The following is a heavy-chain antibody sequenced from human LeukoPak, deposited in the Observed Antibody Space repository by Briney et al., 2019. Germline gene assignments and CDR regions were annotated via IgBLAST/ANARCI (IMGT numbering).Heavy chain of an antibody. CDR1: GYTFTSYY. CDR2: INPNSGGT. V-gene: IGHV1-2*02. D-gene: IGHD3-16*02. J-gene: IGHJ4*02. CDR3: AIAHNYDYVWGSYRSPYYFDY. Sequence: ASVKVSCKASGYTFTSYYMHWVRQAPGQGLEWMGGINPNSGGTNYAQKFQGRVTMTRDRSISTAYMELSRLRSDDTAVYYCAIAHNYDYVWGSYRSPYYFDYWGQGTLVTVSS.